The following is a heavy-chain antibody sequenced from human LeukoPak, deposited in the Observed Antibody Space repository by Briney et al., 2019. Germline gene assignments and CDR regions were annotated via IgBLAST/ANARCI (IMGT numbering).Heavy chain of an antibody. CDR1: GFTFNAFG. CDR3: VKRGATGRRTYFFDS. D-gene: IGHD1-26*01. V-gene: IGHV3-30*02. CDR2: IRYDGNDK. Sequence: GGSLRLSCVASGFTFNAFGMHWVRQAPGKGLEWVAFIRYDGNDKYYSGSVEGRFTISRDNPKNTLYLQMNSLRVEDTSFYYWVKRGATGRRTYFFDSWGQGALGPGSS. J-gene: IGHJ4*02.